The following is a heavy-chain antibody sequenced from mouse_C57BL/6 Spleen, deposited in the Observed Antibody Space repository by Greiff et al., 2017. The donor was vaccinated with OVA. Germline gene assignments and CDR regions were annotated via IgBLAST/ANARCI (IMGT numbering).Heavy chain of an antibody. V-gene: IGHV5-9-1*02. CDR1: GFTFSSYA. Sequence: EVQVVESGEGLVKPGGSLKLSCAASGFTFSSYAMSWVRQTPEKRLEWVAYISSGGDYIYYADTVKGRFTISRDNARNTLYLQMSSLKSEDTAMYYCTREDDYDGFFDYWGQGTTLTVSS. J-gene: IGHJ2*01. D-gene: IGHD2-4*01. CDR2: ISSGGDYI. CDR3: TREDDYDGFFDY.